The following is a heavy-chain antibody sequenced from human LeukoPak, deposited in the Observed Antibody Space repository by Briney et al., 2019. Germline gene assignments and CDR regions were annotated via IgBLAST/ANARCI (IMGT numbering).Heavy chain of an antibody. CDR1: GGSFSGYY. CDR3: ARAVWGSYLFFDY. J-gene: IGHJ4*02. CDR2: INHSGST. D-gene: IGHD3-16*02. V-gene: IGHV4-34*01. Sequence: PSETLSLTCAVYGGSFSGYYWSWIRQPPGKGLEWIGEINHSGSTNYNPSLKSRVTISVDTSKNQFSLKLSSVTAADTAVYYCARAVWGSYLFFDYWGQGTLVTVSS.